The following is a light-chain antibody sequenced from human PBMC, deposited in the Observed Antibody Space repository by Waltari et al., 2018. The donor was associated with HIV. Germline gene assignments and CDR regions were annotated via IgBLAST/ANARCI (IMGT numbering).Light chain of an antibody. J-gene: IGKJ5*01. V-gene: IGKV3-20*01. CDR1: QSVRGNY. CDR3: QLYGSSPPIT. CDR2: DAA. Sequence: ENVLTQSPGTLSLSPGERVTLSCRASQSVRGNYLAWYQQKPGQAPRLLIFDAASRATCVPDRFSGSGSGTDFTLTISRLEPEDYAVDYCQLYGSSPPITFGQGTRLEIK.